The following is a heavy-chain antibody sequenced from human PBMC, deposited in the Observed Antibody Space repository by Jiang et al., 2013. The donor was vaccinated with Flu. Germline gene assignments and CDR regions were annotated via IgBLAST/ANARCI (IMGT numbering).Heavy chain of an antibody. Sequence: QTLSLTCAISGDSASGNIPAWNWIRQSPSRGLEWLGRAYYRSKWYNDYAVSVKSRITINPDTSKNQFSLQLNSVTPDDTAVYYCTRGTGAWGMDVWGQGTPVTVSS. CDR3: TRGTGAWGMDV. CDR2: AYYRSKWYN. D-gene: IGHD3-10*01. J-gene: IGHJ6*02. V-gene: IGHV6-1*01. CDR1: GDSASGNIPA.